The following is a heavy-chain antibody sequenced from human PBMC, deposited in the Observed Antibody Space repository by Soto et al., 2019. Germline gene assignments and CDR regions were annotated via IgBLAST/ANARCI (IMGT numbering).Heavy chain of an antibody. CDR3: ATQGFGALHGLVDV. CDR2: TYYSGRT. CDR1: GGSFRGYF. Sequence: SETLSLTCAVFGGSFRGYFWSWMRQPPGKGLEWIGYTYYSGRTNSNPSLKSRVTVSVDTSKNQFSLKLTSVTAADTALYYCATQGFGALHGLVDVWGQGTTVTVSS. V-gene: IGHV4-59*08. J-gene: IGHJ6*02. D-gene: IGHD3-10*01.